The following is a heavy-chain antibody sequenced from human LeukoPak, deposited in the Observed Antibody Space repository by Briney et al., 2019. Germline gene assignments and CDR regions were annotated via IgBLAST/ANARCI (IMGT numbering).Heavy chain of an antibody. CDR3: ARDLGGYNYGYSFDF. CDR1: GXSISGYY. D-gene: IGHD5-18*01. CDR2: IYTSGNT. Sequence: SETLSLTCTVSGXSISGYYGNWIRQPAGKGREWIGRIYTSGNTNYNPSLKSRVTMSVDTSKNQFFLKLFSVTAADTAVYYCARDLGGYNYGYSFDFWGQGTLVTVSS. J-gene: IGHJ4*02. V-gene: IGHV4-4*07.